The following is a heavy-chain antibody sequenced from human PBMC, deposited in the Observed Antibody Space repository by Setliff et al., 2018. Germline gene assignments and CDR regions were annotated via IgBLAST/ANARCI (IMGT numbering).Heavy chain of an antibody. Sequence: SETLSLTCTVSGDSISSGINYWSWIRQPAGEGLEWIGHIDPSGNTNYSPSLKSRVTISGDTSKNQFSLKLTSVTAADTAVYYCARSLGSGSYYNSRPYYSDYWGQGTLVTVSS. D-gene: IGHD3-10*01. V-gene: IGHV4-61*09. CDR3: ARSLGSGSYYNSRPYYSDY. J-gene: IGHJ4*02. CDR1: GDSISSGINY. CDR2: IDPSGNT.